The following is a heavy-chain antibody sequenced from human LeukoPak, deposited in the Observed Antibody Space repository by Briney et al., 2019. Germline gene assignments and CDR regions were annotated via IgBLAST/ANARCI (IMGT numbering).Heavy chain of an antibody. Sequence: GGSLRLSCAASGFIFSNFALHWVRQAPAKGVECVAGISYDGNDKYYADFVKGRFTISRDNSENTLYLQMNILRVEDTAVYHCVKARVVTKYSFDYWGQGTLVSVSS. D-gene: IGHD3-22*01. J-gene: IGHJ4*02. CDR1: GFIFSNFA. CDR3: VKARVVTKYSFDY. CDR2: ISYDGNDK. V-gene: IGHV3-30-3*02.